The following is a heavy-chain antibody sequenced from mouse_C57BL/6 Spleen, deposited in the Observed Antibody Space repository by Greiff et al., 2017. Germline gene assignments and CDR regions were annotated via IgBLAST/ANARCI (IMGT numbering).Heavy chain of an antibody. Sequence: VKLVESGGGLVKPGGSLKLSCAASGFTFSSYAMSWVRQTPEKRLEWVATISDGGSYTYYPDNVQGRFTISRDNAKNNLYLQMSHLKSEDTAMYYCARGAGYFDYWGQGTTLTVSS. CDR1: GFTFSSYA. J-gene: IGHJ2*01. V-gene: IGHV5-4*03. CDR2: ISDGGSYT. CDR3: ARGAGYFDY.